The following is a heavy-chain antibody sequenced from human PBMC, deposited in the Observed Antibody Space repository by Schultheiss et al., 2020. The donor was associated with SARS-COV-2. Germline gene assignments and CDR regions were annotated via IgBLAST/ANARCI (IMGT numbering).Heavy chain of an antibody. D-gene: IGHD3-22*01. V-gene: IGHV3-21*01. CDR3: ARKRTYFDNTGYPDY. Sequence: GESLKISCAASGFTFSSYSMNWVRQAPGKGLEWVSSISSSSSYIYYADSVKGRFTISRDNAKNSLYLQMNSLRAEDTAVYYCARKRTYFDNTGYPDYSGQGTLVTVSS. CDR2: ISSSSSYI. J-gene: IGHJ4*02. CDR1: GFTFSSYS.